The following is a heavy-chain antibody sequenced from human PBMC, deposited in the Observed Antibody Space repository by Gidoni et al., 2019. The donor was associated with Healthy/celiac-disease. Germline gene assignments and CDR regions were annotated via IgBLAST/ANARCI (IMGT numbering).Heavy chain of an antibody. CDR2: IDPSDSYT. CDR3: ARLIYCSGGSCYRSTDY. V-gene: IGHV5-10-1*03. D-gene: IGHD2-15*01. J-gene: IGHJ4*02. Sequence: EVQLVQSGAEVKKPGESLRISCKGSGYSFTSYWISWVRQMPGKGLEWMGRIDPSDSYTNYSPSFQGHVTISADKSISTAYLQWSSLKASDTAMYYCARLIYCSGGSCYRSTDYWGQGTLVTVSS. CDR1: GYSFTSYW.